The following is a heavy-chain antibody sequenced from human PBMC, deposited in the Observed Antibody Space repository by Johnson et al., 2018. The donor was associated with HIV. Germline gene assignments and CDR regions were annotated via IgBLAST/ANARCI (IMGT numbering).Heavy chain of an antibody. D-gene: IGHD5-18*01. CDR2: INWNGGST. J-gene: IGHJ3*02. V-gene: IGHV3-20*01. Sequence: VQLVESGVGLVQPGGSLRLSCAASEFTFTSYDIHWVRQATGKGLEWVSGINWNGGSTGYADSVKGRFTISRDNAKNSLYLQMNSLRPEDTAVYHCARVSLAYSYGYDALDIWGQGTMVTVSA. CDR3: ARVSLAYSYGYDALDI. CDR1: EFTFTSYD.